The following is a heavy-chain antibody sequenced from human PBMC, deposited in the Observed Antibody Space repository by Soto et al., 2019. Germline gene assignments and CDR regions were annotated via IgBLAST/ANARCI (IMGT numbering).Heavy chain of an antibody. CDR3: AKDVIGSGWAFDY. V-gene: IGHV3-30*18. Sequence: GGSLRLSCAASGFTFSSYGMHWVRQAPGKGLEWVAVISYDGSNKYYADSVKGRFTISRDNSKNTLYLQMNSLRAEDTAVYYCAKDVIGSGWAFDYWGPATLVTVSS. J-gene: IGHJ4*02. CDR1: GFTFSSYG. D-gene: IGHD6-19*01. CDR2: ISYDGSNK.